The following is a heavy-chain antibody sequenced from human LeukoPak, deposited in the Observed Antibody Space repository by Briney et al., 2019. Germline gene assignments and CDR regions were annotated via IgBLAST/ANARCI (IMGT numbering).Heavy chain of an antibody. J-gene: IGHJ4*02. D-gene: IGHD4-11*01. CDR2: IQNSGTT. Sequence: SETLSLTCAVSDYSIRSGYYWGWIRQPPGKGLEWIASIQNSGTTYFNLSLKSRVTISVDMSTNQFSLKLSSVTAADTAVYYCASPDYSNYATIDPYYFDYWGQGTLVTVSS. CDR3: ASPDYSNYATIDPYYFDY. CDR1: DYSIRSGYY. V-gene: IGHV4-38-2*01.